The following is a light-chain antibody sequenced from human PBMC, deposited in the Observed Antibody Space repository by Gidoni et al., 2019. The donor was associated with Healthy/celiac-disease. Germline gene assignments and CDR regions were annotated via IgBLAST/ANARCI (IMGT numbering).Light chain of an antibody. J-gene: IGLJ2*01. CDR2: EVS. CDR1: SSDVGGYNY. V-gene: IGLV2-8*01. CDR3: SSYAGSNNFDVV. Sequence: QSALTQPPSPSGPPGQSVTISCTGTSSDVGGYNYVSWYQQHPGKAPKLMIYEVSKRPSGVPDRFSGSKSGNTASLTVSGLQAEDEADYYCSSYAGSNNFDVVFGGGTKLTVL.